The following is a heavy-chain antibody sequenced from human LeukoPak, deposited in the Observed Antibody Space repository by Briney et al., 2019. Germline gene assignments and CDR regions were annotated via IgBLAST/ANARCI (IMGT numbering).Heavy chain of an antibody. CDR3: ARKGSSSWYGVVWYFDL. D-gene: IGHD6-13*01. Sequence: GGSLRLSCAASGFTFSSYGMSWVRQAPGKGLEWVSAISGSGGSTYYADSVKGRFTISRDNSKNTLYLQMNSLRAEDTAVYYCARKGSSSWYGVVWYFDLWGRGTLVTVSS. CDR1: GFTFSSYG. V-gene: IGHV3-23*01. J-gene: IGHJ2*01. CDR2: ISGSGGST.